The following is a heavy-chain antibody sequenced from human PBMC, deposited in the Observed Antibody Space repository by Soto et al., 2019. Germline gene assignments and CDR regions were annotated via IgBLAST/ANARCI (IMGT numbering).Heavy chain of an antibody. CDR3: AREGLDFASGSPTFFGQ. V-gene: IGHV3-7*01. Sequence: EVHLVESGGGLVQPGGSLRLSCAASGFTFRSYWMAWVRQAPGKGLEWVANIKKDGSEKYYVDPVKGRFTISRDNAKNSLYLQMNSLRAEDTAVYYCAREGLDFASGSPTFFGQWGQGTLVTVSA. CDR1: GFTFRSYW. J-gene: IGHJ4*02. CDR2: IKKDGSEK. D-gene: IGHD3-3*01.